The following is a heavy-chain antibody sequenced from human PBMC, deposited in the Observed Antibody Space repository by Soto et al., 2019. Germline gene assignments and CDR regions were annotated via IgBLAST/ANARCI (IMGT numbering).Heavy chain of an antibody. Sequence: QVQLQQWGAGLLKPSETLSLTCAAYGGSFSGYYWCWIRQPPGKGLEWIGEIIDSGSTNDNPSLKSRVTISVDTSKNQFSLKLSSVTAADTAVYYCARGGSYYVRGYFQHWGQGTLVTVSS. CDR3: ARGGSYYVRGYFQH. J-gene: IGHJ1*01. D-gene: IGHD1-26*01. CDR2: IIDSGST. V-gene: IGHV4-34*01. CDR1: GGSFSGYY.